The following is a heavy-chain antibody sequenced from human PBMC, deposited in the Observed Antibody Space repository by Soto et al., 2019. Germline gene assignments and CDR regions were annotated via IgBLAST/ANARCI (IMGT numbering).Heavy chain of an antibody. D-gene: IGHD3-16*01. V-gene: IGHV3-7*01. J-gene: IGHJ4*02. CDR2: IHGDGGKI. Sequence: EVQLVESGGGLVQPGGSLRLSCAASGFMFSAYWMSWVRQAPGKGLEWVANIHGDGGKIYYVDSVKGRFTISRDNAKRSLYLQMNSLRAEDTAVYYCARDPYFDFWGQGTLVTVSS. CDR1: GFMFSAYW. CDR3: ARDPYFDF.